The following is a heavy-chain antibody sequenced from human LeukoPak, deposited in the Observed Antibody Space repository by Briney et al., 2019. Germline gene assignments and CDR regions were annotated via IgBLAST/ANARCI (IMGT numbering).Heavy chain of an antibody. V-gene: IGHV1-2*02. Sequence: ASVKVSCKASGYTFTGYYMHWVRQAPGQGLEWMGWINPNSGGTNYAQKFQGRVTMTRDTSISTAYMELSRLRSDDTAVYYCARAIVVVAATLFDYWGQGTLVTVSS. J-gene: IGHJ4*02. D-gene: IGHD2-15*01. CDR3: ARAIVVVAATLFDY. CDR1: GYTFTGYY. CDR2: INPNSGGT.